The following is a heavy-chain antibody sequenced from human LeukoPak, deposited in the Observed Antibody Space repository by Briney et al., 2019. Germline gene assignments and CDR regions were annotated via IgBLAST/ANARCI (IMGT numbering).Heavy chain of an antibody. V-gene: IGHV3-43D*03. CDR1: GFTFDDYA. J-gene: IGHJ4*02. D-gene: IGHD3-3*01. CDR2: ISWDGGST. CDR3: AKDLGITIFGGYDY. Sequence: GSLRLSCAASGFTFDDYAMHWVRQAPGKGLEWVSLISWDGGSTYYADSVKGRFTISRDNSKNSLYLQMNSLRAEDTALYYCAKDLGITIFGGYDYWGQGTLVTVSS.